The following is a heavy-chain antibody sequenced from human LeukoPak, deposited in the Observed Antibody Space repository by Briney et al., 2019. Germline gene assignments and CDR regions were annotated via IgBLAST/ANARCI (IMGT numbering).Heavy chain of an antibody. D-gene: IGHD5-12*01. J-gene: IGHJ1*01. V-gene: IGHV4-30-4*08. CDR3: ARGWARNDRYSYFQH. CDR1: GGSISSGDYY. CDR2: IYYSGRT. Sequence: TSETLSLTCTVSGGSISSGDYYWSWIRQPPGKGLEWIGYIYYSGRTYYNPSLKSRVTISVDTSKNQFSLKVSSVTAADTAVYYCARGWARNDRYSYFQHWGQGTLVTVSS.